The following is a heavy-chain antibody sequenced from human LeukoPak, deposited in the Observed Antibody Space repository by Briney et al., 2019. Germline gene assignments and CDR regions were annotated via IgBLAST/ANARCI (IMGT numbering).Heavy chain of an antibody. CDR1: GYIFSSYG. CDR2: ISGYNGNT. J-gene: IGHJ4*02. V-gene: IGHV1-18*01. D-gene: IGHD5-18*01. Sequence: ASVKVSCKASGYIFSSYGIRWVRQAPGQGLEWMGWISGYNGNTNYAQKLQGRVTMTTDTATNTAYMELRSLRSDDTAMYYCASDGRDSYGYAFDYWGQGTLVTVSS. CDR3: ASDGRDSYGYAFDY.